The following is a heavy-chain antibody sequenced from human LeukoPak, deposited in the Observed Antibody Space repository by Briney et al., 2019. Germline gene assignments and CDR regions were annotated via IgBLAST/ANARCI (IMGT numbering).Heavy chain of an antibody. D-gene: IGHD6-13*01. CDR3: AKDLAAAAGIGVDY. V-gene: IGHV3-30*18. CDR1: GFTFSSYG. Sequence: GGSLRLSCAASGFTFSSYGMHWVRQAPGKGLEWVAVISYDGSNKYYADSVKGRFTISGDNSKNTLYLQMNSLRAEDTAVYYCAKDLAAAAGIGVDYWGQGTLVTVSS. J-gene: IGHJ4*02. CDR2: ISYDGSNK.